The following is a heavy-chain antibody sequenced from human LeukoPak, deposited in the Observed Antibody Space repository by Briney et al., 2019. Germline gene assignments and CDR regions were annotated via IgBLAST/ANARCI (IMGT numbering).Heavy chain of an antibody. D-gene: IGHD3-10*01. CDR2: IKSKADGETT. J-gene: IGHJ4*02. Sequence: GGSLRLSCAASGFSFTNAWMSWVRQAPGKGLEWVGRIKSKADGETTDYAAPVEGRFTMSRDDSKATLYLQMNSLKAEDTAVYYCTTDLGITMIRGVIVSWGQGTLVTVSS. CDR3: TTDLGITMIRGVIVS. CDR1: GFSFTNAW. V-gene: IGHV3-15*01.